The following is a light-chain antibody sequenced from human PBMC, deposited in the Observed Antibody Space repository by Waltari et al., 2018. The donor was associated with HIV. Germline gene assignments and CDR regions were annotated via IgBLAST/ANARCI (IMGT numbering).Light chain of an antibody. CDR2: EVM. V-gene: IGLV2-23*02. J-gene: IGLJ2*01. CDR3: CSYAGSDVV. Sequence: QSALTQPASVSGSPGPSITIPCTGTTSDVGSYNLVSWNQQPPGKAPKLLIHEVMKRPPGVSSGSSGSKAGQTASRTSSGLQAEAEADYYCCSYAGSDVVCGGGTKLTV. CDR1: TSDVGSYNL.